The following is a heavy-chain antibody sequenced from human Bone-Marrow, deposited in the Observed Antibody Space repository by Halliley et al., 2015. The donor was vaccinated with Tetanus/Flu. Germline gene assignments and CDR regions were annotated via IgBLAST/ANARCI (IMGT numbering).Heavy chain of an antibody. Sequence: SLRLSCEASGFTLRDYWMHWVRQAPGKGLEWVSRINGDGSRINYADSVQGRFTISRDNAKNTVFLQMNSLRDEDRAVYYCTRVARGFDSIYYGMGVWGHGTTVAFSS. CDR2: INGDGSRI. V-gene: IGHV3-74*01. CDR1: GFTLRDYW. J-gene: IGHJ6*02. CDR3: TRVARGFDSIYYGMGV. D-gene: IGHD3-10*01.